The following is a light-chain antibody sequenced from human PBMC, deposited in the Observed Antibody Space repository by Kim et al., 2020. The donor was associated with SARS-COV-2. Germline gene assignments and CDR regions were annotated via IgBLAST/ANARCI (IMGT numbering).Light chain of an antibody. CDR2: DNS. V-gene: IGLV1-40*01. Sequence: VTISRTGSSSNSGAGYDVHWYQQVPGTAPKLLMYDNSNRPSGVPDRFSGSKSGTSASLAITGLQAEDEADYYCQSYDSSLSGSRVFGGGTKVTVL. CDR3: QSYDSSLSGSRV. J-gene: IGLJ3*02. CDR1: SSNSGAGYD.